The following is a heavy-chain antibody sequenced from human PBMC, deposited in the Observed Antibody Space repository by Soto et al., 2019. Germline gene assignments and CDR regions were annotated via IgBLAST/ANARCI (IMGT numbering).Heavy chain of an antibody. V-gene: IGHV1-69*13. CDR3: ASRKYYGGNSQCFDP. Sequence: GASVKVSCKASGGTFSSYAISWVRQAPGQGLEWMGGVIPIFGTGNYAQKFQGRVTITADESPSTAYMELSSLRSEHTAVYYCASRKYYGGNSQCFDPWCQGTLVTVSS. CDR2: VIPIFGTG. D-gene: IGHD4-17*01. J-gene: IGHJ5*02. CDR1: GGTFSSYA.